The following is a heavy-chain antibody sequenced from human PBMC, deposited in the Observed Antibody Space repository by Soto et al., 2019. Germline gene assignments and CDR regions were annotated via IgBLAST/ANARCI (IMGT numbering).Heavy chain of an antibody. D-gene: IGHD3-3*01. J-gene: IGHJ6*03. CDR1: GYSFTSYW. CDR3: ARHNLIFGQDPHYYYMDV. CDR2: IYPGDSDT. V-gene: IGHV5-51*01. Sequence: GESLKISCKGSGYSFTSYWIGWVRQMPGKGLEWMGIIYPGDSDTRYSPSFQGQVTISADKSISTAYLQWSSLKASDTAMYYCARHNLIFGQDPHYYYMDVWGKGTTVTVSS.